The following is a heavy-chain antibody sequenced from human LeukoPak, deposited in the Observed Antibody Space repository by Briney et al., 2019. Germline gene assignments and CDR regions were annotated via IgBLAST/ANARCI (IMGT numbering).Heavy chain of an antibody. D-gene: IGHD6-19*01. Sequence: SETLSLTCAVYGWSFSGYYWSWIRQPPGKGLEWIGEINHSGSTNYNPSLKSRVTISVDTSKNQFSLKLSSVTAADTAVYYCALRPGIAVAGTSYFDYWGQGTLVTVSS. J-gene: IGHJ4*02. CDR2: INHSGST. CDR1: GWSFSGYY. CDR3: ALRPGIAVAGTSYFDY. V-gene: IGHV4-34*01.